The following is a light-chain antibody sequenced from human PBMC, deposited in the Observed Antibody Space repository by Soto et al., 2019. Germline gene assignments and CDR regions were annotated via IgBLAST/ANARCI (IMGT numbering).Light chain of an antibody. CDR1: QSVSSS. CDR2: GAS. CDR3: QQYNNWPRT. J-gene: IGKJ1*01. V-gene: IGKV3-15*01. Sequence: EIVMTQSPATLSVSPGERATLSCWASQSVSSSLAWFQQKPGQAPRLLIYGASTRATGIPARFSGSGSGTEFTLTISSLQSEDFAVYYCQQYNNWPRTFGQGTKVEIK.